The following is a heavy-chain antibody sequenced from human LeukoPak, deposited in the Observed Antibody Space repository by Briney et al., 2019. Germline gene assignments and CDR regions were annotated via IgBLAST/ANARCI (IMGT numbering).Heavy chain of an antibody. V-gene: IGHV4-4*07. Sequence: SETLSLTCIVSGGSMRGYYWNWIRQSAGKGLEWIGHIYSSGSTNYNPSLESRVTMSVETSKNQLSLKLTSMTAADTAVYYCARGKYDTSGYYRQFEFWGPGTLVTVSS. J-gene: IGHJ4*02. CDR2: IYSSGST. CDR1: GGSMRGYY. CDR3: ARGKYDTSGYYRQFEF. D-gene: IGHD3-22*01.